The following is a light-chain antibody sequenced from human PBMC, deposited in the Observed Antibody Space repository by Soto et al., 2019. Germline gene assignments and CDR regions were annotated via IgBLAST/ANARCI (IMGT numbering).Light chain of an antibody. CDR1: NSDVGSFDF. CDR3: CSDAGSSLYV. CDR2: EIT. J-gene: IGLJ1*01. V-gene: IGLV2-23*02. Sequence: QSVLTHPASVSGSPGQSITISCTRTNSDVGSFDFVSWYQQYPGKAPKVMIYEITKRPSGVSNRFSGSKSGNTASLTISGLQADDEADYYCCSDAGSSLYVFGTGTKVTVL.